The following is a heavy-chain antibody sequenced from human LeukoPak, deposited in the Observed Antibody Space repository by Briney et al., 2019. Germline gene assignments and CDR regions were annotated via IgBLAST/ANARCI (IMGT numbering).Heavy chain of an antibody. D-gene: IGHD3-22*01. CDR3: ARDNPYDSSGYCYEVSRWFDP. Sequence: PSETLSLTCTVSGGSISSYYWSWIRQPAGKGLEWIGRIYTSGSTNYNPSLKSRVTMSVDTSKNQCSLKLSSVTAADTAVYYCARDNPYDSSGYCYEVSRWFDPWGQGTLVTVSS. CDR2: IYTSGST. J-gene: IGHJ5*02. V-gene: IGHV4-4*07. CDR1: GGSISSYY.